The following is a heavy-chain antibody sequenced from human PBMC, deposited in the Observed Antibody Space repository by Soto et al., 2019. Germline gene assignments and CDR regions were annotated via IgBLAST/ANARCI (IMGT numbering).Heavy chain of an antibody. CDR3: ARVSGGSLLFDY. Sequence: QVQLVESGGGVVQPGRSLRLSCAASGFTFSSYSMHWVRQAPGKWLEWVAVISYDGSNKFYADSVKGRFTISRDKSKNTLYLQMNSLKPEDTAVYYCARVSGGSLLFDYWGQGTLVTVSS. V-gene: IGHV3-30-3*01. J-gene: IGHJ4*02. D-gene: IGHD2-15*01. CDR1: GFTFSSYS. CDR2: ISYDGSNK.